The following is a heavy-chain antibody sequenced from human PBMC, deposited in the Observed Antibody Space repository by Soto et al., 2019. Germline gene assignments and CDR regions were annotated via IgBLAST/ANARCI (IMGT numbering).Heavy chain of an antibody. J-gene: IGHJ6*02. Sequence: EVQLVESGGGLVQPGGSLRISCAASGFTFSTYWMNWVRQAPGKGLEWVANIKEGGSEAYYVDSVKGRFTISRDNAKNSLYLYMTSLRGEDTAVYYCARDWGAPGRGSALGYYYHFGMDVWVQGTTVTVPS. CDR3: ARDWGAPGRGSALGYYYHFGMDV. CDR2: IKEGGSEA. CDR1: GFTFSTYW. V-gene: IGHV3-7*05. D-gene: IGHD3-16*01.